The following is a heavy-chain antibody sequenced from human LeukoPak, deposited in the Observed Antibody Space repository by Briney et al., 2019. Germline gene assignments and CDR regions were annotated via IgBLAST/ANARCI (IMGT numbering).Heavy chain of an antibody. D-gene: IGHD3-9*01. J-gene: IGHJ4*02. CDR1: GFTFSSYS. CDR2: ISSSSSYI. Sequence: PGGSLRLSCAASGFTFSSYSMNWVRQAPGKGLEWVSSISSSSSYIYYADSVKGRFTISRDNAKNSLYLQMNSLRAEDTAVYYCARDPGLVLTGYYRAFDYWGQGTLVTVSS. V-gene: IGHV3-21*01. CDR3: ARDPGLVLTGYYRAFDY.